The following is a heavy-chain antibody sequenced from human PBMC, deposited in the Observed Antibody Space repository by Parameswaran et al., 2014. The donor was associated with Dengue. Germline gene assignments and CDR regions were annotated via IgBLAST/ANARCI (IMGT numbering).Heavy chain of an antibody. CDR2: ISGSGGST. V-gene: IGHV3-23*01. Sequence: VRQMPGKGLEWVSAISGSGGSTYYADSVKGRFTISRDNSKNTLYLQMNSLRAEDTAVYYCAKDPIAVAGKSYWGPGNPWSPSPQ. CDR3: AKDPIAVAGKSY. D-gene: IGHD6-19*01. J-gene: IGHJ4*03.